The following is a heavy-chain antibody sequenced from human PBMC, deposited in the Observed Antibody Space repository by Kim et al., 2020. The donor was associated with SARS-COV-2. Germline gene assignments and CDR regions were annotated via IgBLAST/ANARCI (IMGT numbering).Heavy chain of an antibody. CDR2: ISAYNGNT. CDR1: GYTFTSYG. CDR3: ARSLAYCGGDCYPGEA. Sequence: ASVKVSCKASGYTFTSYGISGVRQAPGQGLEWMGWISAYNGNTNYAQKLQGRVTMTTDTSTSTAYMELRSLRSDDTAVYYCARSLAYCGGDCYPGEAWGQGTLVTVSS. V-gene: IGHV1-18*01. J-gene: IGHJ4*02. D-gene: IGHD2-21*02.